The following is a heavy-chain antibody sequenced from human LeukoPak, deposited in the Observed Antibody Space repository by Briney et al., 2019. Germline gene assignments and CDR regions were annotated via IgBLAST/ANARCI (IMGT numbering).Heavy chain of an antibody. CDR3: ANLGAYYDILTGYHNDAFDI. V-gene: IGHV1-2*02. D-gene: IGHD3-9*01. J-gene: IGHJ3*02. CDR1: GYTFTGYY. CDR2: INPNSGGT. Sequence: GASAKVSCKASGYTFTGYYMHWVRQAPGQGLEWMGWINPNSGGTNYAQKFQGRVTMTRDTSISTAYMELSRLRSDDTAVYYCANLGAYYDILTGYHNDAFDIWGQGTMVTVSS.